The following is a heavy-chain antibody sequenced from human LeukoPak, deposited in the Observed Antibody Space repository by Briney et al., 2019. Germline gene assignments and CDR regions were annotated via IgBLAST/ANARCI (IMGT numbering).Heavy chain of an antibody. CDR3: AKTDYGDFYYYYGMDV. Sequence: PGGSLRLSCGGSGFTFKSFSMHWVRQAPGKGLEWVSDISSNSGIKSYADSVKGRFTISRDNSKNTLYLQMNSLRAEDTAVYYCAKTDYGDFYYYYGMDVWGQGATVTVSS. D-gene: IGHD4-17*01. J-gene: IGHJ6*02. CDR2: ISSNSGIK. CDR1: GFTFKSFS. V-gene: IGHV3-23*01.